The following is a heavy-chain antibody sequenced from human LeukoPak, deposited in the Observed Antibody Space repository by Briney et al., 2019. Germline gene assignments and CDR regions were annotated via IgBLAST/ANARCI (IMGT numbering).Heavy chain of an antibody. CDR3: AKGIAVAGPLRSYYFDY. D-gene: IGHD6-19*01. V-gene: IGHV4-31*03. CDR2: IYYSGST. J-gene: IGHJ4*02. Sequence: SETLSLTCTVSGGSISSGGYYWSWIRQHPGKGLEWIGYIYYSGSTYYNPSLKGRVTISVDTSKNQFSLKLSSVTAADTAVYYCAKGIAVAGPLRSYYFDYWGQGTLVTVSS. CDR1: GGSISSGGYY.